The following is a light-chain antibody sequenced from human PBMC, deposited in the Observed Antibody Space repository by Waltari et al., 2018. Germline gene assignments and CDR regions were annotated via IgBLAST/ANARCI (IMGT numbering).Light chain of an antibody. V-gene: IGLV2-14*03. CDR1: SSDVGRYEY. J-gene: IGLJ1*01. CDR2: DVS. Sequence: SALPQPASVSGSPGQSITIYCTGTSSDVGRYEYVSWYQQHPGKAPKLIIYDVSQRPSVVSHRFSGATSGYTASLTISGLQSEDEADYYCCSYTTTDTYVFGSGTKVTVL. CDR3: CSYTTTDTYV.